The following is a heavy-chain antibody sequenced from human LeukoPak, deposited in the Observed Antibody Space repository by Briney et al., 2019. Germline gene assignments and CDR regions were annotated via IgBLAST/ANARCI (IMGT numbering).Heavy chain of an antibody. V-gene: IGHV4-30-4*08. CDR1: GDSVSSGSSH. Sequence: SETLSLTCTVSGDSVSSGSSHWSWIRQPPGKGLEWIGYIYYSGSTFYNPSLKSRVTLSVDTSKNRFSLKLSSVTAADTAVYYCARQMVTYDAFDIWGQGTMVTVSS. CDR2: IYYSGST. J-gene: IGHJ3*02. CDR3: ARQMVTYDAFDI. D-gene: IGHD5-18*01.